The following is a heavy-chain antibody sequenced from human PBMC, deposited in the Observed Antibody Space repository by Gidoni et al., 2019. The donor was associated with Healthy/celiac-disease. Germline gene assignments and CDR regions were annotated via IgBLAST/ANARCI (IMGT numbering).Heavy chain of an antibody. CDR1: GYTFPGSY. J-gene: IGHJ4*02. CDR2: INPNSGGT. D-gene: IGHD3-10*01. CDR3: AREHLEITMVRGVIIPFDY. Sequence: QVQLVQSGAEVKKPGASVTVSCKASGYTFPGSYMHWVRQAPGQGLEWMGWINPNSGGTNYAQKFQGRVTMTRDTSISTAYMELSRLRSDDTAVYYCAREHLEITMVRGVIIPFDYWGQGTLVTVSS. V-gene: IGHV1-2*02.